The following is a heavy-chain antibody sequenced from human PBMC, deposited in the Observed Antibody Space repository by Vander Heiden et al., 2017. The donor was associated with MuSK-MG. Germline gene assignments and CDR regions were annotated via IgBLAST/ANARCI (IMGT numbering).Heavy chain of an antibody. CDR2: IYYSGST. V-gene: IGHV4-39*01. CDR1: GGSISSSSYY. CDR3: ARNPTGGMATI. Sequence: LQLQESGPGLVKPSETLSLTCTVSGGSISSSSYYWGWLRQPPGKGLEWIGSIYYSGSTYYNPSLKSRVTISVDTSKNQFSLKLSSVTAADTAVYYCARNPTGGMATIWGQGTLVTVSS. D-gene: IGHD5-12*01. J-gene: IGHJ4*02.